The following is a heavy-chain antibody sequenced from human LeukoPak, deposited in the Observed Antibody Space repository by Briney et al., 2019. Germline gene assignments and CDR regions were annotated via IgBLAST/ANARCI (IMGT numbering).Heavy chain of an antibody. D-gene: IGHD5-18*01. J-gene: IGHJ6*03. CDR2: INHSGST. V-gene: IGHV4-34*01. CDR3: ARGYSYGIYYYYYMDV. Sequence: SETLSLTCAVYGGSFSGYYWSWIRQPPGKRLEWIGEINHSGSTNYNPSLKSRVTISVDTSKNQFSLKLSSVTAADTAVYYCARGYSYGIYYYYYMDVWGKGTTVTVSS. CDR1: GGSFSGYY.